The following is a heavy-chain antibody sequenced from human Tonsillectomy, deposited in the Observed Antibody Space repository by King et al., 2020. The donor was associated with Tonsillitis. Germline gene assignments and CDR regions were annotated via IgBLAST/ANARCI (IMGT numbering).Heavy chain of an antibody. D-gene: IGHD3-3*01. Sequence: VQLVESGGGLVQPGGSLRLSCAASGFTFSSYAMSWVRQAPGKGLEWVSAISGSGGSTYYADSVKGRFTISRDNSKNTLYLQMNSLRAEDTAVYYCAKDPGESYDFWSGQRVFLPYYYYGMDVWGQGTTVTVSS. V-gene: IGHV3-23*04. CDR2: ISGSGGST. CDR3: AKDPGESYDFWSGQRVFLPYYYYGMDV. CDR1: GFTFSSYA. J-gene: IGHJ6*02.